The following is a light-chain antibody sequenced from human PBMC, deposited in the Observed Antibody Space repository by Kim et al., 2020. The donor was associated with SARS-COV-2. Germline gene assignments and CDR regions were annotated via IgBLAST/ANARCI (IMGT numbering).Light chain of an antibody. CDR3: QQYNNWPRT. V-gene: IGKV3-15*01. J-gene: IGKJ1*01. CDR2: GTS. CDR1: QSVSSN. Sequence: EVVMTQSPAILSVSPGERATLSCRASQSVSSNLAWYQQKPGQAPRLLIYGTSTRATGIPARFSGSGSGTEFTLIISSLQSEDFAVYYCQQYNNWPRTFGQGTKWIS.